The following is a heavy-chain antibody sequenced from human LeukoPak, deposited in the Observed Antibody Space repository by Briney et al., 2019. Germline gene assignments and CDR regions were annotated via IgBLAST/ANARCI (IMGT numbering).Heavy chain of an antibody. CDR2: ISAYNGNT. CDR1: GYTFTSYG. J-gene: IGHJ6*03. CDR3: ARGPHYYYYMDV. Sequence: APVKVSCKASGYTFTSYGISWVRQAPGQGLEWMGWISAYNGNTNYAQKLQGRVTMTTDPSTSTAYMELRSLRSDDTAVYYCARGPHYYYYMDVWGKGTTVTVSS. V-gene: IGHV1-18*01.